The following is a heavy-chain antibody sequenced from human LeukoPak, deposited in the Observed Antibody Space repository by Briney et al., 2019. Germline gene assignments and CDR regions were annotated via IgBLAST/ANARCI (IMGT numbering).Heavy chain of an antibody. D-gene: IGHD3-10*01. CDR2: ISAYNGNT. CDR1: GYTFTSYG. V-gene: IGHV1-18*01. J-gene: IGHJ4*02. CDR3: ARDRPYYYGSGSYYLFDY. Sequence: ASVKVSCKASGYTFTSYGISWVRQAPGQGLEWVGWISAYNGNTNYAQKLQGRVTMTTDTSTSTAYMELRSLRSDDTAVYYCARDRPYYYGSGSYYLFDYWGQGTLVTVSS.